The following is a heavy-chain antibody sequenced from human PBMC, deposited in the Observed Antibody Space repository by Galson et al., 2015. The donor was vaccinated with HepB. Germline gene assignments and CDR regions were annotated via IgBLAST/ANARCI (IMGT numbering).Heavy chain of an antibody. CDR1: GYTFTNYG. D-gene: IGHD6-13*01. V-gene: IGHV1-18*04. J-gene: IGHJ4*02. Sequence: SVKVSCKASGYTFTNYGISWVRQAPGQGLEWMGWISTYIGNTKYVQKFQGRVTMTTDTSTSTAYMELWSLRSDDTAVYYCARGLVTSSAAAGSGTSFEYWGQGTLVPVSS. CDR3: ARGLVTSSAAAGSGTSFEY. CDR2: ISTYIGNT.